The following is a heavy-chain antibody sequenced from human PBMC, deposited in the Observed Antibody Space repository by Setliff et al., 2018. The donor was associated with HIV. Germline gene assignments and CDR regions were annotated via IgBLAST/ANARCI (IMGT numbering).Heavy chain of an antibody. Sequence: GGSLRLSCAASGFIFSNYAMSWVRQAPGEGLEWVSAILSTGERTFYADSVKGRFTISRDNSKNTVYLQMNSLRAEDTAEYYCAKELAASGLGYFDSWGRGILVTVSS. V-gene: IGHV3-23*01. CDR3: AKELAASGLGYFDS. CDR1: GFIFSNYA. CDR2: ILSTGERT. D-gene: IGHD3-22*01. J-gene: IGHJ4*02.